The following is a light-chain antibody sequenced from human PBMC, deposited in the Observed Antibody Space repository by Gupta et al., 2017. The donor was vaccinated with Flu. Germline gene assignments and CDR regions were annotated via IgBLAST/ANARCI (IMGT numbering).Light chain of an antibody. Sequence: SASVGDRVTITCRASQGISNYLAWYQQKPGKVPKLLIYTASTLQSGVPSRFSGSGSGTDFTLTISSLQPEDVATYYCQKDNSAPWTFGQGTKVEIK. V-gene: IGKV1-27*01. J-gene: IGKJ1*01. CDR3: QKDNSAPWT. CDR1: QGISNY. CDR2: TAS.